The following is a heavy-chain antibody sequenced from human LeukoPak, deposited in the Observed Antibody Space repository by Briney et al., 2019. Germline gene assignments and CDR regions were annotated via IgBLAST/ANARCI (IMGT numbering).Heavy chain of an antibody. CDR1: GFTFSTYS. D-gene: IGHD3-22*01. CDR2: ISSSGAYI. Sequence: GGSLRLSCAASGFTFSTYSMNWVRQAPGKGLECVSSISSSGAYIYYADSVKGRFTISRDNAKKSLYLQMNSLRAEDTAIYYCVGNYYDSSGLDYWGQGTLVTVSS. CDR3: VGNYYDSSGLDY. J-gene: IGHJ4*02. V-gene: IGHV3-21*01.